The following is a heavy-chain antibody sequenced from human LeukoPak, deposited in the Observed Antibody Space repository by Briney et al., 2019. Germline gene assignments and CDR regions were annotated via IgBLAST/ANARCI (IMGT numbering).Heavy chain of an antibody. D-gene: IGHD1-26*01. CDR3: ARAYSRSYSHFDD. CDR1: GGSISGYY. Sequence: SETLSLTCTVSGGSISGYYWSWIRHPPGKGLEWIGYIYTSGSTNYNPSLKSRVTISVDTSKNQFSLRLSSVTAADTAMYFCARAYSRSYSHFDDWGQGTLVTVSS. CDR2: IYTSGST. V-gene: IGHV4-4*09. J-gene: IGHJ4*02.